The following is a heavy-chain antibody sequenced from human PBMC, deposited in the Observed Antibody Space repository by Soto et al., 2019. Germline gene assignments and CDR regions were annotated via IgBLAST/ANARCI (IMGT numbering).Heavy chain of an antibody. Sequence: ASVKVSCKASGYTFSSYAMHWVRQAPGQRLEWMGWINAGNGNTKYSQKFQGRVTMTTDTSTSTAYMELRSLRSDDTAVYYCASHYCSGGSCYFDYWGQGTLVTVSS. CDR2: INAGNGNT. V-gene: IGHV1-3*01. D-gene: IGHD2-15*01. J-gene: IGHJ4*02. CDR1: GYTFSSYA. CDR3: ASHYCSGGSCYFDY.